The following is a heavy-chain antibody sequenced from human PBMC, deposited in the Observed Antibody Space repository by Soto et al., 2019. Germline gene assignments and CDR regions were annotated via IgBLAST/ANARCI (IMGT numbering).Heavy chain of an antibody. CDR1: GYAFSSYA. J-gene: IGHJ4*02. CDR3: AKTVGSSWYLGSVGYVDY. V-gene: IGHV3-23*01. Sequence: HPGGSLRLSCAASGYAFSSYAMSWVRQAPGKGLEWVSAISGSGGGTYYADSVKGRFTISRDNSKNTLYLQMNSLRVEDTAVYYCAKTVGSSWYLGSVGYVDYWGQGTLVTVSS. CDR2: ISGSGGGT. D-gene: IGHD6-13*01.